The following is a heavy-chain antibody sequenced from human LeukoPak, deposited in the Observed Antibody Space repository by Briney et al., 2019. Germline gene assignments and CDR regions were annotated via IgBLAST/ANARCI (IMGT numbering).Heavy chain of an antibody. CDR2: IKQDGSEK. J-gene: IGHJ4*02. CDR1: VFTFSSYW. Sequence: PGGSLRLSCAASVFTFSSYWMSWVRQAPGKGLEWVANIKQDGSEKYYVDSVKGRFTISRDNAKNSLYLQMNSLRAEDTAVYYCARGFRGIFDYWGQGTLVTVSS. CDR3: ARGFRGIFDY. D-gene: IGHD1-26*01. V-gene: IGHV3-7*01.